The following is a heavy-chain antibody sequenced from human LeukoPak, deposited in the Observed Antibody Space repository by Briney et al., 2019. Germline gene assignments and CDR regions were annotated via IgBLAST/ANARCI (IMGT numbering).Heavy chain of an antibody. V-gene: IGHV4-30-2*01. CDR3: ARQTAGRAVDI. CDR1: GGSISSGDYT. Sequence: SETLSLTCAVSGGSISSGDYTWCWLQQPPGKVVEWVGYIYHSGSTYYNPSLKSRVTISVDRSKNQFSLKLSSVTAADTAVHYYARQTAGRAVDIWGQGTMVTVSS. J-gene: IGHJ3*02. D-gene: IGHD6-19*01. CDR2: IYHSGST.